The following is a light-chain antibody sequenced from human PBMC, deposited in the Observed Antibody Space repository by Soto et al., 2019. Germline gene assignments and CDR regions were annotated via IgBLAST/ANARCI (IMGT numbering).Light chain of an antibody. V-gene: IGLV2-23*02. CDR1: SSDVGSYNL. CDR3: WSYAGGSTVV. CDR2: EVS. Sequence: QSVLTQPASVSGSPGQSITISCTGTSSDVGSYNLVSWYQQHPGKAPKVMIYEVSKRPSGVSNRFSGSKSGNTASLTISGPEAEDEGYYYCWSYAGGSTVVFGGGTKVTVL. J-gene: IGLJ2*01.